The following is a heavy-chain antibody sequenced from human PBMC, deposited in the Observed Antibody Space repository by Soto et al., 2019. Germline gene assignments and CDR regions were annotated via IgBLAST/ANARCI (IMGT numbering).Heavy chain of an antibody. CDR2: MNPNSGNT. J-gene: IGHJ5*02. D-gene: IGHD4-4*01. CDR1: GYTFTSYD. V-gene: IGHV1-8*01. Sequence: QVQLVQSGAEVKKPGASVKVSCKASGYTFTSYDINWVRQATGQGLEWMGWMNPNSGNTGYAQKFHGRVTMTRNTSINTAYMELSSLRSEDTAVYYCARGAVTYNWFDPWGQGTLVTVSS. CDR3: ARGAVTYNWFDP.